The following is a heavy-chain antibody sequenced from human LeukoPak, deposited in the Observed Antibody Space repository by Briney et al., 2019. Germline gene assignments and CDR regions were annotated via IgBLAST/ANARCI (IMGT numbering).Heavy chain of an antibody. CDR1: GFTFSSYG. CDR3: AKDPGYRSSWPHNWFDP. Sequence: GGSLRLSCAASGFTFSSYGMHWVRQAPGKGLEWVAVISYDGSNKYYADSVKGRFTISRDNSKNTLYLQMNSLRAEDTAVYYCAKDPGYRSSWPHNWFDPWGQGTLVTVSS. V-gene: IGHV3-30*18. CDR2: ISYDGSNK. D-gene: IGHD6-13*01. J-gene: IGHJ5*02.